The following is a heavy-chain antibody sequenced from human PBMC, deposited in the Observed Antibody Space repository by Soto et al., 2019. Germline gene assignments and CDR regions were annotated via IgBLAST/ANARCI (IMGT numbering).Heavy chain of an antibody. J-gene: IGHJ4*02. CDR2: ITVGSGNT. V-gene: IGHV1-18*04. Sequence: ASVKVSCKASGDTFTRHGLTWVRQAPGQGPEWMGWITVGSGNTHYAQKFQGRVSMTTDTSTSTAYMELWSLRSDDTAVYYCARPYSYGSYYYFDLWGQGTPVTVSS. D-gene: IGHD1-26*01. CDR1: GDTFTRHG. CDR3: ARPYSYGSYYYFDL.